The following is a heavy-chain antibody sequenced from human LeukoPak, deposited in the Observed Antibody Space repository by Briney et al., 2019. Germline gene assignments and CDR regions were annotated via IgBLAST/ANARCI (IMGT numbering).Heavy chain of an antibody. V-gene: IGHV4-59*11. CDR1: GGSISSHY. CDR3: ARAIYNWNIGSEYYFDY. CDR2: IYYSGST. Sequence: SETLSLTCTVSGGSISSHYWSWIRQPPGKGLEWIGYIYYSGSTNYNPSLKSRVTISVDTSKNQFSLKLSSVTAADTAVYYSARAIYNWNIGSEYYFDYWGQGTLVTVSS. D-gene: IGHD1-1*01. J-gene: IGHJ4*02.